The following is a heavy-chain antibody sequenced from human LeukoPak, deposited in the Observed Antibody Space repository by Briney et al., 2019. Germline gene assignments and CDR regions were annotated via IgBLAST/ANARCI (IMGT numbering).Heavy chain of an antibody. CDR2: ISYDGSNK. CDR3: ARVWMGSGSQNFDY. J-gene: IGHJ4*02. V-gene: IGHV3-30*04. D-gene: IGHD3-10*01. Sequence: PGGSLRLSCAASGFTFSSYAMHWVRQAPGKGLEWVAVISYDGSNKYYADSVKGRFTISRDNAKNSLYLQMNSLRAEDTAVYYCARVWMGSGSQNFDYWGQGTLVTVSS. CDR1: GFTFSSYA.